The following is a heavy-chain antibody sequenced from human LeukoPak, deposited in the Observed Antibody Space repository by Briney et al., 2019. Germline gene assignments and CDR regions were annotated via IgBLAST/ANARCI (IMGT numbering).Heavy chain of an antibody. D-gene: IGHD3-3*01. V-gene: IGHV3-23*01. J-gene: IGHJ4*02. CDR1: GFTFRSGD. CDR2: ISDNAGST. Sequence: GGSLRLSCAASGFTFRSGDMSWVRQAPGKGLEWVSVISDNAGSTYYADSVKGRFTISRDNSKNTLYLQMNSLRAEDTAVYYCAKVFLSFCSGGNCYFDYWGQGTLVTVSS. CDR3: AKVFLSFCSGGNCYFDY.